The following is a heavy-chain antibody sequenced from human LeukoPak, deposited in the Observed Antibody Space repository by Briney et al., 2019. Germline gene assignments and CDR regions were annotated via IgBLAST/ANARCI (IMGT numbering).Heavy chain of an antibody. CDR1: GLTFSRYW. CDR3: GLYSSSQTAMDV. CDR2: INQDGSEK. J-gene: IGHJ6*02. V-gene: IGHV3-7*01. Sequence: GGSLRLSCAASGLTFSRYWMSWVRQAPGKGLEWVANINQDGSEKYYVDSVKGRFTTSRDNAKNSLYMQMNSLRAEDTAVYYCGLYSSSQTAMDVGGQGTAVTVS. D-gene: IGHD2-2*01.